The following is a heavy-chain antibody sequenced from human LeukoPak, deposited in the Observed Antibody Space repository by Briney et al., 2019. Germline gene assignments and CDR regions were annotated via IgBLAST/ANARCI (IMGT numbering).Heavy chain of an antibody. D-gene: IGHD3-22*01. CDR3: TNVGDYYDSSGYYY. J-gene: IGHJ4*02. V-gene: IGHV3-73*01. Sequence: PGGSLRLSCAASGFTFSDYYMSWIRQASGKGLEWVGRIRSKANSYATAYAASVKGRFTISRDDSKNTAYLQMNSLKTEDTAVYYCTNVGDYYDSSGYYYWGQGTLVTVSS. CDR2: IRSKANSYAT. CDR1: GFTFSDYY.